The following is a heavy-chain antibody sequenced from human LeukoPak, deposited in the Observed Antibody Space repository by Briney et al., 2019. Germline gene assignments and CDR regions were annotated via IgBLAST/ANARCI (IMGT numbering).Heavy chain of an antibody. J-gene: IGHJ4*02. Sequence: ASVKVSCKASGYTFTSYYMHWVRQAPGQGLEWMGIINPSGGSTSYAQKFQGRVTMTRDTSTSTVYMELSSLRSEDTAVYYCARESDYYDSSGYYPLCYWGQGTLVTVSS. CDR2: INPSGGST. CDR1: GYTFTSYY. V-gene: IGHV1-46*01. CDR3: ARESDYYDSSGYYPLCY. D-gene: IGHD3-22*01.